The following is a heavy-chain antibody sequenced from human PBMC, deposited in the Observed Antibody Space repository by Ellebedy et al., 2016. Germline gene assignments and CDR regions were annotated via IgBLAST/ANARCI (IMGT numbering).Heavy chain of an antibody. D-gene: IGHD6-19*01. V-gene: IGHV1-46*01. Sequence: ASVKVSXKASGYTFTSYGISWVRQAPGQGLEWMGIINPSGGSTSYAQKFQGRVTMTRDTSTSTVYMELSSLRSEDTAVYYCARDRLVAGIVNYYYGMDVWGQGTTVTVSS. CDR3: ARDRLVAGIVNYYYGMDV. J-gene: IGHJ6*02. CDR2: INPSGGST. CDR1: GYTFTSYG.